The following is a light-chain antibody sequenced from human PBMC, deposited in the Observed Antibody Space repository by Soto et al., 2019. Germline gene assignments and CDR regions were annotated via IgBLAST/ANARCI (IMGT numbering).Light chain of an antibody. CDR2: DNT. CDR1: SSNIGAGFD. V-gene: IGLV1-40*01. Sequence: QSVLTQPPSVSGAPGQRVTISCTGSSSNIGAGFDVYWYQHLPGTAPKLLIYDNTNRPSGVPDRFSGSKSGTSASLAITGLQAEDEADYYCSSYVSSRTYVFGTGTKLTVL. CDR3: SSYVSSRTYV. J-gene: IGLJ1*01.